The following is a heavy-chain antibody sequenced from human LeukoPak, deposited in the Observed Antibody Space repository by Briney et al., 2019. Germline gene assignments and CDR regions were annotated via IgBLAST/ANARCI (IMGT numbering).Heavy chain of an antibody. Sequence: GASVKVSCKASGYTFTSYYIHWVRQAPGQGLEWMGIINPSGGSTSYAQKFQGRVTMTRDTSTSTVYMELSSLRSEDTAVYYCARDRVISGSSFGGGDYWGQGTLVTVSS. CDR2: INPSGGST. CDR1: GYTFTSYY. D-gene: IGHD1-26*01. J-gene: IGHJ4*02. CDR3: ARDRVISGSSFGGGDY. V-gene: IGHV1-46*01.